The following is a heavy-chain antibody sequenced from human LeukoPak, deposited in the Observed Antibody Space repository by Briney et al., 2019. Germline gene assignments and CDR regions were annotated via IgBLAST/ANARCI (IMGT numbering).Heavy chain of an antibody. CDR3: ARGGIVGGYNWFDP. CDR2: IIPIFGTA. Sequence: SVKVSCKASGGTFSSYAISWVRQAPGQGLEWMGGIIPIFGTANYAQKFQGRVTMTRNTSISTAYMELSSLRSENTAVYYCARGGIVGGYNWFDPWGQGTLVTVSS. D-gene: IGHD3-22*01. CDR1: GGTFSSYA. V-gene: IGHV1-69*05. J-gene: IGHJ5*02.